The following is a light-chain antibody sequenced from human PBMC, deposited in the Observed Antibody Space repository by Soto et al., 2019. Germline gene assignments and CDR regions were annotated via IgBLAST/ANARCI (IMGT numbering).Light chain of an antibody. Sequence: QSVLTQPASVSGSPGQSITISCTGTSSDVGSYKFVSWYQQHPVKAPKLMIYEGSKRPSGVSNRFSGSKSGNTASLTISGLQAEDEADYYCCSYAGSRTLVFGGGTKLTVL. CDR2: EGS. CDR3: CSYAGSRTLV. J-gene: IGLJ2*01. V-gene: IGLV2-23*01. CDR1: SSDVGSYKF.